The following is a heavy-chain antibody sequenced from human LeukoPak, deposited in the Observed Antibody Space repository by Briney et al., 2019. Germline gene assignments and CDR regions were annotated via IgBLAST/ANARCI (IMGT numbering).Heavy chain of an antibody. V-gene: IGHV3-15*01. J-gene: IGHJ4*02. CDR3: ATGPEPAAMVFDF. CDR2: LKSQTDGGTT. D-gene: IGHD2-2*01. Sequence: GGSLRLSCAASGFTVSSNYMSWVRQAPGKGLEWVGRLKSQTDGGTTDYAAPVGGRFTSSRDDSKNTLYLQMDSLKTDDTAVYYCATGPEPAAMVFDFWGQGTLVTVSS. CDR1: GFTVSSNY.